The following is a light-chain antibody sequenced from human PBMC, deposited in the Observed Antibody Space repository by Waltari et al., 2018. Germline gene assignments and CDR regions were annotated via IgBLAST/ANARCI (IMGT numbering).Light chain of an antibody. V-gene: IGKV3-15*01. J-gene: IGKJ4*01. CDR1: QHIDNN. CDR2: GAS. Sequence: EVVMTQSPAAVSVSPGARVTLSCKASQHIDNNLAWYQQKFGQSPRLLIYGASTRATGIPARFSGRGSGTEFTLTISSLQSEDCAVYYCQQYNRWPPLTFGGGTKVEIK. CDR3: QQYNRWPPLT.